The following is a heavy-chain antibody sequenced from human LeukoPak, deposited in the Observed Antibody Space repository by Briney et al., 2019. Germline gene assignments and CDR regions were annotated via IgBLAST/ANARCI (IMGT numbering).Heavy chain of an antibody. CDR2: INPSGGST. CDR3: ARALYGSAFAIGY. D-gene: IGHD6-19*01. V-gene: IGHV1-46*01. Sequence: ASVKVSCKASGGTFSSYYIHWVRQAPGQGLEWMGIINPSGGSTSYAQKFQGRVTMTTDTSMPTVYMELSSLRSEDTAVYHCARALYGSAFAIGYWGQGILVTVSS. J-gene: IGHJ4*02. CDR1: GGTFSSYY.